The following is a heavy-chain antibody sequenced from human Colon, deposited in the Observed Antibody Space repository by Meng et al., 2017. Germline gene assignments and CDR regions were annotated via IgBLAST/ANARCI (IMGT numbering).Heavy chain of an antibody. CDR3: ARDIKLGLGQGGGAF. J-gene: IGHJ4*02. Sequence: QVQLFQSGPEVKRPGASVEVSCKSSGGTFNTYAIGWIRQAPGRGPEWMGQIIPGIGKPNYSQKFQDRVTITADKSTQTAYMVLRSLRSEDTAIYYCARDIKLGLGQGGGAFWGQGTLVTVSS. CDR1: GGTFNTYA. D-gene: IGHD1-14*01. V-gene: IGHV1-69*10. CDR2: IIPGIGKP.